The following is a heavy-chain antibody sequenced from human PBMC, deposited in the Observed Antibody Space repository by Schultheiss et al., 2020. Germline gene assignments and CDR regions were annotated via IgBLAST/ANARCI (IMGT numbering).Heavy chain of an antibody. CDR1: GDSISNNNYY. V-gene: IGHV4-39*01. J-gene: IGHJ4*02. CDR3: ARRGSWTYFFDY. Sequence: SETLSLTCIVSGDSISNNNYYWGWIRQPPGKGLEYIGSVYYSGSAYNNPSLKSRVTISVDTSKNQFSLKLNALTAADTAVYYCARRGSWTYFFDYWGQGTLVTVSS. D-gene: IGHD6-13*01. CDR2: VYYSGSA.